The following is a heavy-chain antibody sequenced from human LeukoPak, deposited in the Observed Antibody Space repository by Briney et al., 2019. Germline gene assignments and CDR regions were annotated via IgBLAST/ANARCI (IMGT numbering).Heavy chain of an antibody. CDR2: IYYSGST. D-gene: IGHD4-11*01. CDR1: GGSISSSSYY. J-gene: IGHJ6*03. V-gene: IGHV4-39*01. Sequence: SETLSLTCTVSGGSISSSSYYWGWIRQPPGKGLEWIGSIYYSGSTYYNPSLKSRVTISVDTSKNQFSLKLSSVTAADSAVYYCASEPYSNYDYYYYMDVWGKGTTVTVSS. CDR3: ASEPYSNYDYYYYMDV.